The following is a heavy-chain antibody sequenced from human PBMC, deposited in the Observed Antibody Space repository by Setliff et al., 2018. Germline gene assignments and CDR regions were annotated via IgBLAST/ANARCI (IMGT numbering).Heavy chain of an antibody. CDR1: GLTFGSYG. V-gene: IGHV3-33*06. D-gene: IGHD3-3*01. Sequence: PGGSLRLSCAASGLTFGSYGMHWVRQAPGKGLEWVAVIWYDGSNKYYADSVKGRFTISRGNDKNTLYLQMNSLTPEDTAVYYCAKEADYDFSSGYPLEHWGQGTRVTVSS. CDR2: IWYDGSNK. CDR3: AKEADYDFSSGYPLEH. J-gene: IGHJ4*02.